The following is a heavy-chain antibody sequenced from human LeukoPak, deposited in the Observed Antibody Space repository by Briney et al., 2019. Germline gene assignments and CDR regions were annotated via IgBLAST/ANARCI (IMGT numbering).Heavy chain of an antibody. CDR1: GFTFDDYA. Sequence: QPGGSLTLSCAASGFTFDDYAMHWVRQAPGKGLEWVSGISWNSGSIGYADSVKGRFTISRDNAKNSLYLQMNSLRAEDTALYYCAKDIIVGATIGGQGTLVTVSS. CDR2: ISWNSGSI. J-gene: IGHJ4*02. D-gene: IGHD1-26*01. CDR3: AKDIIVGATI. V-gene: IGHV3-9*01.